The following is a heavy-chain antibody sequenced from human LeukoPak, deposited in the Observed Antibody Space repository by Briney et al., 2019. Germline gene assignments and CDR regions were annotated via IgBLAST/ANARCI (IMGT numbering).Heavy chain of an antibody. CDR2: IHNNGDS. Sequence: PSETLSLTCIVSGDSIRSYHWNWIRQAPGKALEWIGHIHNNGDSAYNFSLKSRVTISMDTSKNQFSLKLSSVTAADTAVYYCGRWGYFDSGNYFVVDYWGQGTVVTVSS. CDR3: GRWGYFDSGNYFVVDY. J-gene: IGHJ4*02. V-gene: IGHV4-59*01. CDR1: GDSIRSYH. D-gene: IGHD3-22*01.